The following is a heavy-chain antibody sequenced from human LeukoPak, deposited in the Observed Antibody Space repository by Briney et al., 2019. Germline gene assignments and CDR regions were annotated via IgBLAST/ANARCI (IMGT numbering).Heavy chain of an antibody. CDR1: GFTFSNYE. V-gene: IGHV3-21*05. Sequence: GGSLRLSCAASGFTFSNYEFNWVRQAPGKGLEWVSYISSSSYIYYADSVKGRFTISRDNAKNSLYLQMNSLRAEDTAVYYCAREGNPQWVVLDGFDYWGQGTLVTVSS. D-gene: IGHD6-19*01. CDR2: ISSSSYI. J-gene: IGHJ4*02. CDR3: AREGNPQWVVLDGFDY.